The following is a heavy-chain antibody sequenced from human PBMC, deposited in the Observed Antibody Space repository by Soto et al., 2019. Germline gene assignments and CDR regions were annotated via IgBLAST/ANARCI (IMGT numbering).Heavy chain of an antibody. J-gene: IGHJ5*02. V-gene: IGHV4-39*02. CDR3: ASHPVRGWKGEESWFDP. D-gene: IGHD6-19*01. CDR2: IYYSGAT. Sequence: SETLSLTCDVSGDSISTSSYYWGWVRQPPGKGLEWIASIYYSGATYYNPSLQSRVTISVDTSNNRFSLTLSSVTAADTAVYYCASHPVRGWKGEESWFDPWGQGTLVTVSS. CDR1: GDSISTSSYY.